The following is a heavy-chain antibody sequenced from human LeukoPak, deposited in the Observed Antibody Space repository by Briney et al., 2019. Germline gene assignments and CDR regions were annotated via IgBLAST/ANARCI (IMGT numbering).Heavy chain of an antibody. D-gene: IGHD1-26*01. CDR3: TRNSGSLPFDF. Sequence: GGSLRLSCEASGFTFRNYGIHWVRQAPGKGLSWMAVISSDGSSKYYADSVKGRFTISRDNSNSTVFLQMDSLRLEDTAVYFCTRNSGSLPFDFWGRGTLVTVSS. CDR1: GFTFRNYG. V-gene: IGHV3-30-3*01. CDR2: ISSDGSSK. J-gene: IGHJ4*02.